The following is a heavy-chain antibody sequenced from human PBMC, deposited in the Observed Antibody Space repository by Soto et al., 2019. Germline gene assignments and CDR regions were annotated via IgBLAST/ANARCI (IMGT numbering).Heavy chain of an antibody. CDR2: VSPENRNA. D-gene: IGHD4-17*01. J-gene: IGHJ4*02. CDR3: EVTTGY. V-gene: IGHV1-8*01. Sequence: QVQVVQSRAEVKKPGASVKVSCKTSGYTFNEYDINWVRQAPGQGLEYMGWVSPENRNAGYAPQFRGRVSMTADTSINTVYLELTTLTYEDTAVYYCEVTTGYWGQGTMVTVSS. CDR1: GYTFNEYD.